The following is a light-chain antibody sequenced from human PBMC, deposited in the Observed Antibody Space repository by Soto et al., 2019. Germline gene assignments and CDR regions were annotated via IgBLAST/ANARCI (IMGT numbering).Light chain of an antibody. J-gene: IGKJ1*01. V-gene: IGKV3-20*01. CDR3: QQYGSSGT. CDR1: QSLRSNF. CDR2: GAS. Sequence: EMVMTQSPVTLSVSPGESATLSCTASQSLRSNFLAWYQQKPGQAPRLLIYGASNRATGIPDRFSGSGSGTDFTLTISRLEPEDFAVYYCQQYGSSGTFGQGTKVDIK.